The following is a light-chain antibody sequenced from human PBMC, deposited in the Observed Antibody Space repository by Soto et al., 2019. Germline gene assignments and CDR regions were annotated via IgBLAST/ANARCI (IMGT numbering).Light chain of an antibody. CDR1: QSVSSN. J-gene: IGKJ2*01. Sequence: EIVKTQSPATLSVSPGERATLFCRASQSVSSNLAWYQQKPGQAPRLLIYGASPRATGIPARFSGSGSGTEFTLTISSLQSEDFAVYYCQQYNNWPPYTFGQGTKLEIK. CDR3: QQYNNWPPYT. CDR2: GAS. V-gene: IGKV3-15*01.